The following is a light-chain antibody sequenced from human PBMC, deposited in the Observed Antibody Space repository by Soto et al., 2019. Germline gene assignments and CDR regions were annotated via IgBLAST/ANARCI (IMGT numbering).Light chain of an antibody. CDR1: PSISNY. CDR2: AAP. V-gene: IGKV1-39*01. J-gene: IGKJ1*01. Sequence: DIQLTQSPSSLSASVGDRVSISCRASPSISNYLNWYQQKPGKAPKVLIFAAPELQSGVPSRYSGSGSGTDFTLTISSLQPDDFATYYCQQSYTRTFGQGTRVEL. CDR3: QQSYTRT.